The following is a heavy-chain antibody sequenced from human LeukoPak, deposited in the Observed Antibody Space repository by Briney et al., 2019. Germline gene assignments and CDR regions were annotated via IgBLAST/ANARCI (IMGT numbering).Heavy chain of an antibody. CDR1: GFTFSSYA. D-gene: IGHD3-3*01. V-gene: IGHV3-23*01. CDR3: AKDPTQRITIFGVVIIPVGAFDI. Sequence: PGGSLRLSCAASGFTFSSYAMSWVRQAPGKGLEWVSATSGSGGSTYYADSVKGRFTISRDNSKNTLYLQMNSLRAEDTAVYYCAKDPTQRITIFGVVIIPVGAFDIWGQGTMVTVSS. CDR2: TSGSGGST. J-gene: IGHJ3*02.